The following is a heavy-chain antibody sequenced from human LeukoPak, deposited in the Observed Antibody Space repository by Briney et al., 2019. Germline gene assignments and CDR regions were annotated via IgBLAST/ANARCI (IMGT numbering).Heavy chain of an antibody. CDR2: IYHSGST. CDR3: ARSQGTIPDSVPLDI. CDR1: GYSISSGYY. J-gene: IGHJ3*02. Sequence: SETLSLTCTVSGYSISSGYYWGWIRQPPGKGLEWIGSIYHSGSTYYNPSLKSRVTISVDTSKNQFSLKLSSVTAADTAVYYCARSQGTIPDSVPLDIWGQGTMVTVSS. D-gene: IGHD5/OR15-5a*01. V-gene: IGHV4-38-2*02.